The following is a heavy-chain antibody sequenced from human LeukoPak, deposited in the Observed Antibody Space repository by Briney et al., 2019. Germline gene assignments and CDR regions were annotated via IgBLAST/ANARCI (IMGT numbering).Heavy chain of an antibody. CDR1: GFTFSSYE. V-gene: IGHV3-48*03. J-gene: IGHJ4*02. CDR2: ISSSGSTI. D-gene: IGHD3-10*01. Sequence: GGSLRLSCAASGFTFSSYEMNWVRQAPGKGLEWVSYISSSGSTIYYADSVKGRFTISRDNAKNSLYLQMNSLRAEGTAVYYCAREYYSLSYWGQGTLVTVSS. CDR3: AREYYSLSY.